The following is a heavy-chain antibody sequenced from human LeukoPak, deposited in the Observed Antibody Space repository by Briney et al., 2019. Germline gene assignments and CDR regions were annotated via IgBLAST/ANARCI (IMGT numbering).Heavy chain of an antibody. CDR3: ARGIRPVDIVATIAGDAFDI. D-gene: IGHD5-12*01. V-gene: IGHV1-2*02. CDR1: GYTFTGYY. CDR2: INPNSGGT. Sequence: GASVKVSCKTSGYTFTGYYMHWVRQAPGQGLEWMGWINPNSGGTNYAQKFQGRVTMTRDTSISTAYMELSRLRSDDTAVYYCARGIRPVDIVATIAGDAFDIWGQGTMVTVSS. J-gene: IGHJ3*02.